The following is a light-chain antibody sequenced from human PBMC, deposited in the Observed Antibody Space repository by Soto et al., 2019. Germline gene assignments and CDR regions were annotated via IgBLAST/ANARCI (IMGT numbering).Light chain of an antibody. V-gene: IGKV1-5*03. CDR1: QSINKW. Sequence: DIKMTQSPSTLSASPGDRVIITCRASQSINKWLAWYQQRPGEAPKLLIYQASHLQSGVPSRFSGSGSETEFSLTISSLQPADFATYYCRHYSHYPWTFGQGTKVEIK. J-gene: IGKJ1*01. CDR2: QAS. CDR3: RHYSHYPWT.